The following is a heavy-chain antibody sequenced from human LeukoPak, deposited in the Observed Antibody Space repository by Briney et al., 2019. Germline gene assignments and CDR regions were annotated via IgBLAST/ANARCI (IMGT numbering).Heavy chain of an antibody. CDR3: AKCNRYHYDSSGCSAADY. Sequence: GGSLRLSCAASGFTFSNYAMSWVRQAPGKGLEWVSGISGSGGSTHYADSVKGRFTISRDNSKNTLYLQMNSLRAEDTAVYYCAKCNRYHYDSSGCSAADYWGQGTLVTVSS. D-gene: IGHD3-22*01. CDR1: GFTFSNYA. J-gene: IGHJ4*02. V-gene: IGHV3-23*01. CDR2: ISGSGGST.